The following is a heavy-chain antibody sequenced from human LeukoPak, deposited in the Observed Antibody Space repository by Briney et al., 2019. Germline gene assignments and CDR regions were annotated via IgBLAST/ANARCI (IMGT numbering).Heavy chain of an antibody. V-gene: IGHV3-23*01. D-gene: IGHD7-27*01. J-gene: IGHJ4*02. CDR1: GFTFSNYV. CDR2: IGTSGGDI. CDR3: ARDPNWGSGY. Sequence: GGSLRLSCAASGFTFSNYVMIWVRQAPGKGREWVSIIGTSGGDIHYADSVKGRFSISRDNSKNTLSLQMNSLRVDDTAVYYCARDPNWGSGYWGQGTLVTVSS.